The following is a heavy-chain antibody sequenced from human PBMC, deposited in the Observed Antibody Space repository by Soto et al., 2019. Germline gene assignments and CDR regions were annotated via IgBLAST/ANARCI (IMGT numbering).Heavy chain of an antibody. Sequence: ASVKGSCKASGYTFTSYAMHWVRQAPGQRLEWMGWINAGNGNTKYSQKFQGRVTITRDTSASTAYMELSSLRSEDTAVYYCARVLVYSSSPFDYWGQGTLVTVSS. CDR3: ARVLVYSSSPFDY. CDR2: INAGNGNT. V-gene: IGHV1-3*01. D-gene: IGHD6-6*01. J-gene: IGHJ4*02. CDR1: GYTFTSYA.